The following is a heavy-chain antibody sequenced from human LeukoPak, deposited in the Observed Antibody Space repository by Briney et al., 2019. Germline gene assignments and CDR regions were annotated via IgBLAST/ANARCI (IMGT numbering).Heavy chain of an antibody. J-gene: IGHJ4*02. CDR2: ISDSGGST. CDR3: AKALIQLWDYFDY. V-gene: IGHV3-23*01. Sequence: GGSLRLSCAASGFTFSSYAMSWVRQAPGKGLEWVSAISDSGGSTYYADSVKGRFTISRDNSKNTLYLQMNSLRAEDTAVYYCAKALIQLWDYFDYWGQGTLVTVSS. CDR1: GFTFSSYA. D-gene: IGHD5-18*01.